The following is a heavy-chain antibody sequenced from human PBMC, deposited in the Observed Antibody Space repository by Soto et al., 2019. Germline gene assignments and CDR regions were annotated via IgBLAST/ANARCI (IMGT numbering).Heavy chain of an antibody. CDR2: INPSGGST. D-gene: IGHD3-3*01. V-gene: IGHV1-46*01. Sequence: ASVKVSCKASGYTFTSYYMHWVRQAPGQGLEWMGMINPSGGSTSYAQKFQGRVTMTRDTYTSTVYMELSSLRSEDMAVYYCAREKLTDLVTIFGLVSEGNQYYYGMEVWGPGTTVTVSS. CDR3: AREKLTDLVTIFGLVSEGNQYYYGMEV. J-gene: IGHJ6*01. CDR1: GYTFTSYY.